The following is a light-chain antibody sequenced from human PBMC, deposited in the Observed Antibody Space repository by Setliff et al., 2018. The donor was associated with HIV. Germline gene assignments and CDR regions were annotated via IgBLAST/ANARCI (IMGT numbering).Light chain of an antibody. J-gene: IGLJ3*02. Sequence: QSVLTQPASVSGSPGQSITISCTGTTRDVGGYKFLSWYQQKPGKAPKLILYDDNKRPSGVSNRFSGSKSGNTASLTISGLQAEDEADYYCCSYAGVSTMVFGGGTKVTVL. CDR1: TRDVGGYKF. CDR2: DDN. CDR3: CSYAGVSTMV. V-gene: IGLV2-23*01.